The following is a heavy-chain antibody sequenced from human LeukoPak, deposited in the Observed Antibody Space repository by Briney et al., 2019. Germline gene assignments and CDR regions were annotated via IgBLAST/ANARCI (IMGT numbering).Heavy chain of an antibody. J-gene: IGHJ3*02. Sequence: ASVKVSCKASGGTFSSYAISWVRQAPGQGLEWMGRIIPILGIANYAQKFQGRVTITADKSTSTAYMELSSLRSEDTAVYYCASSGYDSSGCCAFDIWGQGTMVTVSS. CDR2: IIPILGIA. V-gene: IGHV1-69*04. D-gene: IGHD3-22*01. CDR1: GGTFSSYA. CDR3: ASSGYDSSGCCAFDI.